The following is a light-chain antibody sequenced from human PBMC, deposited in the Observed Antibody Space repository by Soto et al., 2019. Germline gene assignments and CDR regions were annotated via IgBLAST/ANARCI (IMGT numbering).Light chain of an antibody. Sequence: EIVFTQSTGTLSLSPGERATLSCRASQSVSSSYLAWYQQKPGQAPRLLIYGASSRATGIPDRFSGSGSGTDFTLTISRLEAEDFAVYYCQQYGSSPEWTFGQGTKV. V-gene: IGKV3-20*01. CDR2: GAS. J-gene: IGKJ1*01. CDR1: QSVSSSY. CDR3: QQYGSSPEWT.